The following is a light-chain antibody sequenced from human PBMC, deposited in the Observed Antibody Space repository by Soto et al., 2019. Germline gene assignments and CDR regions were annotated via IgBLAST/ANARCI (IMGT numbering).Light chain of an antibody. J-gene: IGKJ1*01. V-gene: IGKV1-39*01. CDR2: AAS. Sequence: DIQMTQSPSTLSASVGARLIITCRASQSISSYLNWYQQKPGKAPKLLIYAASSLQSGVPSRFSGSGSGTEFTLTISSLQPDDFATYYCQQSDSTPRTFGQGTKVDIK. CDR3: QQSDSTPRT. CDR1: QSISSY.